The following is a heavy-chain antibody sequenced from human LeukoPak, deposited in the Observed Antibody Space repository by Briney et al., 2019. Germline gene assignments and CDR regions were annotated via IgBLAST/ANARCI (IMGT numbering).Heavy chain of an antibody. Sequence: GESLEISCKGSGYSFTSYWIGWVRQMPGKGLEWMGIIYPGDSDARYSPSFQGQVTISADKSISTAYLQWSSLKASDTAMYYCARRGYCSSTSCYWYYFDYWGQGTLVTVSS. CDR2: IYPGDSDA. D-gene: IGHD2-2*01. V-gene: IGHV5-51*01. CDR3: ARRGYCSSTSCYWYYFDY. J-gene: IGHJ4*02. CDR1: GYSFTSYW.